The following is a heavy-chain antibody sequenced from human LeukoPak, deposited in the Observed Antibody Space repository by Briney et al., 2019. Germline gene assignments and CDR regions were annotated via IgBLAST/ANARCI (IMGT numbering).Heavy chain of an antibody. CDR2: INPSGGGT. Sequence: GASVKVSCKASGYRFTSYDMHWGPQAPGQGLEWMGIINPSGGGTSYAQRFQGRVAMTRDTSTTTVYMEVNSLTSEDTAVYFCARDGPTAAPFDYWGQGTLVTVSS. D-gene: IGHD2-2*01. CDR3: ARDGPTAAPFDY. J-gene: IGHJ4*02. V-gene: IGHV1-46*01. CDR1: GYRFTSYD.